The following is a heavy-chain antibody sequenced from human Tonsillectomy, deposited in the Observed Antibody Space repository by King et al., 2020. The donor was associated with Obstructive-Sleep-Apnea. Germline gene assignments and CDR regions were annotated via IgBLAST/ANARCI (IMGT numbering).Heavy chain of an antibody. J-gene: IGHJ5*02. V-gene: IGHV3-30-3*01. D-gene: IGHD2-15*01. Sequence: VQLVESGGGVVQPGRSLRLSCAASGFTFSSYAMHWVRQAPGKGLEWVAVISYDGSNKYYADSVKGRITISRDNSKNTLYLQMNSLRAEDTAVYYCARDELGYCSGGSCYSNWFDPWGQGTLVTVSS. CDR2: ISYDGSNK. CDR3: ARDELGYCSGGSCYSNWFDP. CDR1: GFTFSSYA.